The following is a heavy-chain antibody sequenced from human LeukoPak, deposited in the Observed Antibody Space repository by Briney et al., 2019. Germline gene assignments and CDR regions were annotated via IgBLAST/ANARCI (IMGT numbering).Heavy chain of an antibody. J-gene: IGHJ5*02. D-gene: IGHD6-13*01. CDR3: ARFDSSSWYGDWFDP. CDR1: GGSISSYY. V-gene: IGHV4-59*01. CDR2: IYYSGST. Sequence: PSETLSLTCTVSGGSISSYYWSWIRQPPGKGLEWIRDIYYSGSTNYNPSLKSRVTISVDTSKNQFSLKLSSVTAADTAVYYCARFDSSSWYGDWFDPWGRGTLVTVSS.